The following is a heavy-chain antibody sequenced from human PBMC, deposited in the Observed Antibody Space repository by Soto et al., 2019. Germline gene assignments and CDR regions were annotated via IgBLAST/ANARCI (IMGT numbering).Heavy chain of an antibody. J-gene: IGHJ4*02. CDR1: GDSISSSVW. CDR2: VFHTGDT. CDR3: ARKAWVRFDY. D-gene: IGHD7-27*01. Sequence: SETLSLTCAVSGDSISSSVWCTWVRQPPGKGLEWIGEVFHTGDTYFNPSLRSRVAMSVDKSTNEFSLKVTSVTAADTAIYYCARKAWVRFDYWGQGALVTVSS. V-gene: IGHV4-4*02.